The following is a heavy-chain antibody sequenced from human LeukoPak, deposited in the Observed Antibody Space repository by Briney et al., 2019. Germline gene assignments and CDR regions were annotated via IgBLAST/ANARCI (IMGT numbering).Heavy chain of an antibody. V-gene: IGHV1-69*05. CDR3: ARRRTYSSSWTPPRDAFDI. Sequence: ASVKVSCKASGGTFSSYAISWVRQAPGQGLEWMGGIIPIFGTANYAQKFQGRVTITTDESTSTAYMELSSLRSEDTAVYYCARRRTYSSSWTPPRDAFDIWGQGTMVTVSS. CDR1: GGTFSSYA. D-gene: IGHD6-13*01. CDR2: IIPIFGTA. J-gene: IGHJ3*02.